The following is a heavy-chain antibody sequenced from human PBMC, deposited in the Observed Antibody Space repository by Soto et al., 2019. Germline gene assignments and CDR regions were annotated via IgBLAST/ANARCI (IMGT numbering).Heavy chain of an antibody. V-gene: IGHV1-46*03. Sequence: ASVKVSCQASGYIFTSYYIHWVRQAPGQGLEWMGWINPFDGGRMFAQSFQGRVTMTRDTSTSTVYMEVSSLRSEDTAVYYCSRVDPGETSPFDHWGQGTLVTVSS. CDR3: SRVDPGETSPFDH. CDR2: INPFDGGR. D-gene: IGHD3-10*01. CDR1: GYIFTSYY. J-gene: IGHJ4*02.